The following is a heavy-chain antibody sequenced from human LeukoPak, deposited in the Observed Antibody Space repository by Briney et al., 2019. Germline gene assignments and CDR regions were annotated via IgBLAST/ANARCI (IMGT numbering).Heavy chain of an antibody. V-gene: IGHV4-59*01. J-gene: IGHJ3*02. Sequence: SETLSLTCTVSGGSISSYYWSWIRQPPGKGLEWIGYIYYSGSTNYNPSLKSRVTISVDTSKNQFSLKLSSVTAADTAVYYCARDSHSGAFDIWGQGTMVTVSS. CDR2: IYYSGST. CDR1: GGSISSYY. D-gene: IGHD6-25*01. CDR3: ARDSHSGAFDI.